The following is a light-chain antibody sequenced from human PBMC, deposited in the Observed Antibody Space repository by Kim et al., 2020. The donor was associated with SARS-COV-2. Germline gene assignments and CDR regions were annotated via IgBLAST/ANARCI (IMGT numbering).Light chain of an antibody. Sequence: GQSVTISCSGSNSNIGGNYVYWYQHLPGTAPKLLLYRSNQRPSGVPDRFSGSKSGTSASLAISGLRSEDEAEYYCATWDDRLIGWVFGGGTKVTVL. CDR1: NSNIGGNY. CDR2: RSN. V-gene: IGLV1-47*01. CDR3: ATWDDRLIGWV. J-gene: IGLJ3*02.